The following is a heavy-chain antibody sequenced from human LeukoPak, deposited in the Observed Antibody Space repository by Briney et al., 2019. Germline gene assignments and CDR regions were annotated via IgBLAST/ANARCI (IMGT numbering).Heavy chain of an antibody. Sequence: KPSETLSLTCAVYGGSFTDYYWSWIRQPPGKGLEWIGEINHRGSTNYNSSLKSRVTISVDRSKNQFSLKLNSVTAADTAVYFCARVPHTTSSIGYWGQGAPVTVSS. CDR2: INHRGST. V-gene: IGHV4-34*01. CDR1: GGSFTDYY. D-gene: IGHD6-6*01. CDR3: ARVPHTTSSIGY. J-gene: IGHJ4*02.